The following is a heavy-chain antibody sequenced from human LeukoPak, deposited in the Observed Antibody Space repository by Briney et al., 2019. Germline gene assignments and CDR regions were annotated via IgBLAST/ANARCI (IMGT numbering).Heavy chain of an antibody. CDR2: IRYDGSNK. J-gene: IGHJ4*02. D-gene: IGHD2-15*01. CDR1: GFTFSSYG. Sequence: GGSLRLSCAASGFTFSSYGMHWVRQAPGKGLEWVAVIRYDGSNKYYADSVKGRFTISRDNSKNSLYLQMNSLRAEDTAVYYCAREDCSGGSCHFDYWGQGTLVTVSS. V-gene: IGHV3-33*01. CDR3: AREDCSGGSCHFDY.